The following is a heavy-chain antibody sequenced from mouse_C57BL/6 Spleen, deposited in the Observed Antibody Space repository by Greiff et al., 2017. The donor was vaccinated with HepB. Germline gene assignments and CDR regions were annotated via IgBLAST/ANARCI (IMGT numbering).Heavy chain of an antibody. J-gene: IGHJ2*01. Sequence: QVHVKQSGAELVKPGASVKMSCKASGYTFTSYWITWVKQRPGQGLEWIGDIYPGSGSTNYNEKFKSKATLTVDTSSSTAYMQLSSLTSEDSAVYYCAREGGTWYFDYWGQGTTLTVSS. V-gene: IGHV1-55*01. D-gene: IGHD3-3*01. CDR3: AREGGTWYFDY. CDR2: IYPGSGST. CDR1: GYTFTSYW.